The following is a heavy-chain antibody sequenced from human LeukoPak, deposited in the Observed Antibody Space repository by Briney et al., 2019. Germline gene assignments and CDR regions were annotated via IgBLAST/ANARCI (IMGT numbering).Heavy chain of an antibody. Sequence: PGRSLRLSCAASGFTFDDYAMHWVRQAPGKGLEWVSDISWNSGSIGYADSVKGRFTISRDNAKNSLYLQMNSLRAEDTALYYCAKEEGGYYLDYWGQGTLVTVSS. CDR3: AKEEGGYYLDY. J-gene: IGHJ4*02. D-gene: IGHD3-22*01. V-gene: IGHV3-9*01. CDR2: ISWNSGSI. CDR1: GFTFDDYA.